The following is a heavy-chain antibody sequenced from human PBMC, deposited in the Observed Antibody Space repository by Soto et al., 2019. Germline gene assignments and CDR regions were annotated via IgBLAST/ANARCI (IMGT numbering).Heavy chain of an antibody. V-gene: IGHV1-3*01. CDR3: ARHGMDYYDSSGYYYSPYYFDY. Sequence: ASVKVSCKASGYTFTGYAMHWVRQAPGQRLEWMGWINAGNGNTKYSQKFQGRVTITRDTSASAAYMELSSLSSEDTAVYYCARHGMDYYDSSGYYYSPYYFDYWGQGTLVTVSS. J-gene: IGHJ4*02. CDR2: INAGNGNT. D-gene: IGHD3-22*01. CDR1: GYTFTGYA.